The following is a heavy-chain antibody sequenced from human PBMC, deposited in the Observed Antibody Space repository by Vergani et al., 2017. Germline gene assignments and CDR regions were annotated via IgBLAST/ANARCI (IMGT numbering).Heavy chain of an antibody. Sequence: QVQLQQWGAGLLKPSETLSLTCAVYGGSFSGYYWSWIRQPPGKGLGWSGEINHSGRTNYNPSLKSRVTISVDTSKNQFSLKLSCVTAADTAVYYCARGGRLRRNWYCDLWGRGTLVTVSS. CDR1: GGSFSGYY. D-gene: IGHD6-25*01. J-gene: IGHJ2*01. CDR2: INHSGRT. CDR3: ARGGRLRRNWYCDL. V-gene: IGHV4-34*01.